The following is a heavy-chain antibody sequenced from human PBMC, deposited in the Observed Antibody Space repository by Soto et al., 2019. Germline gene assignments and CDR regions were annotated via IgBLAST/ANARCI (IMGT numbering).Heavy chain of an antibody. CDR1: GFSVSRHY. Sequence: EVQLVESGGGLVQPGGSLRLSCAASGFSVSRHYMSWVRQAPGTGLEWVSVIYSGGSTYYADSVKGRFTISRDNSKNTLYLQMISQRADDTAVYYCARDSDFGDYIDYWGQGTLVTVSS. D-gene: IGHD4-17*01. CDR3: ARDSDFGDYIDY. CDR2: IYSGGST. J-gene: IGHJ4*02. V-gene: IGHV3-66*01.